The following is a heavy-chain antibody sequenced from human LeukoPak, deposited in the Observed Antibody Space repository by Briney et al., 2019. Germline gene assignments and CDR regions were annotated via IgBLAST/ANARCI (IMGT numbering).Heavy chain of an antibody. Sequence: GGSLRLSCAASGFTFSSYGMHWVRQAPGKGVEWVTVISYDGSNKYYADSVKGRFTISRDNSKNTLYLQMNSLRAEDTAVYYCAKGNWFDPWGQGTLVTVSS. J-gene: IGHJ5*02. CDR3: AKGNWFDP. CDR1: GFTFSSYG. CDR2: ISYDGSNK. V-gene: IGHV3-30*18.